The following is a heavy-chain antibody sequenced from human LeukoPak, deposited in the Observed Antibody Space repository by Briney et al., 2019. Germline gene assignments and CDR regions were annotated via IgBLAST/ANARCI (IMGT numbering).Heavy chain of an antibody. CDR1: GYTFTSYG. D-gene: IGHD6-25*01. V-gene: IGHV1-18*01. Sequence: ASVKVSCKASGYTFTSYGISWVRQAPGQGLEWMGWISAYNGNTNYAQKLQGRVTMTTDTSTSTAYMELRSLRSEDTAVYYCASEHEPAYYGMDVWGKGTTVTVSS. CDR3: ASEHEPAYYGMDV. J-gene: IGHJ6*04. CDR2: ISAYNGNT.